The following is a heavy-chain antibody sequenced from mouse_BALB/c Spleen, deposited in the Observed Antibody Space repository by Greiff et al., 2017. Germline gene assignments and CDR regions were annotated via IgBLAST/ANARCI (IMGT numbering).Heavy chain of an antibody. V-gene: IGHV1-14*01. CDR2: INPYNDGT. D-gene: IGHD1-1*01. CDR3: ARSVYYYGSSYYFDY. CDR1: GYTFTSYV. J-gene: IGHJ2*01. Sequence: EVQLQQSGPELVKPGASVKMSCKASGYTFTSYVMHWVKQKPGQGLEWIGYINPYNDGTKYNEKFKGKATLTSDKSSSTAYMELSSLTSEDSAVYYCARSVYYYGSSYYFDYWGQGTTLTVSS.